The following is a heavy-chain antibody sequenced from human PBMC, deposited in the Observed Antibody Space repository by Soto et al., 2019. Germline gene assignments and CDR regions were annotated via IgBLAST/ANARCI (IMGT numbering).Heavy chain of an antibody. V-gene: IGHV4-30-2*05. CDR1: GGSISSGGYS. D-gene: IGHD3-10*01. Sequence: PSETLSLTCAVSGGSISSGGYSWSWIRQPPGKGLEWIGYIYHSGSTYYNPSLKSRVTISVDTSKNQFSLKLSSVTAADTAVYYCARGHGSGSYYGIDYWGQGTLVTVSS. CDR3: ARGHGSGSYYGIDY. CDR2: IYHSGST. J-gene: IGHJ4*02.